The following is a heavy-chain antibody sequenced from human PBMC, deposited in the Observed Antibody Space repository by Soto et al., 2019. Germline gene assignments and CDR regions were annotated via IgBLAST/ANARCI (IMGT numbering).Heavy chain of an antibody. CDR2: IKPDGSDK. D-gene: IGHD5-18*01. Sequence: EVQLVESGGGLVQPGGSLRLSCAASGFTFSTYWMTWVRQAPGKGLEWVASIKPDGSDKYYVDSVKGQFTISRDNAKNSLYLQMNSLRAEDTAVYYCARDDTHLWLRTSDYWGQGTLVTVSS. V-gene: IGHV3-7*01. CDR3: ARDDTHLWLRTSDY. J-gene: IGHJ4*02. CDR1: GFTFSTYW.